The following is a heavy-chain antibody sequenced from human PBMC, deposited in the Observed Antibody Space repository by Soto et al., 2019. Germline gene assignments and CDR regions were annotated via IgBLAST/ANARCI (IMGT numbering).Heavy chain of an antibody. Sequence: QVQLVQSGAEVKKPGSSVKVSCKASGYTFISYGISWVRQAPGQGLEWMGWISAYNDYTNYAQKLQGRVTMTTDTSTRRAYLELRGLRSDDTAVYYCAREGYYSGSGSYSPPRYYGMDVWGQGTTVTVSS. D-gene: IGHD3-10*01. CDR1: GYTFISYG. V-gene: IGHV1-18*01. CDR3: AREGYYSGSGSYSPPRYYGMDV. CDR2: ISAYNDYT. J-gene: IGHJ6*02.